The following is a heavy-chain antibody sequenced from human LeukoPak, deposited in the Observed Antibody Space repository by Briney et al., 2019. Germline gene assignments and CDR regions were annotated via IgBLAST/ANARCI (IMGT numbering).Heavy chain of an antibody. V-gene: IGHV1-69*13. Sequence: SVKVSCTASGGTFSSYAISWVRQAPGQGLEWMEGIVPIFGTANYAQKFQGRVTITADESTSTAYMELISLRSEDTAVYYCATADKFSNWYVFDYWGQGALVTVSS. CDR2: IVPIFGTA. D-gene: IGHD6-13*01. CDR3: ATADKFSNWYVFDY. J-gene: IGHJ4*02. CDR1: GGTFSSYA.